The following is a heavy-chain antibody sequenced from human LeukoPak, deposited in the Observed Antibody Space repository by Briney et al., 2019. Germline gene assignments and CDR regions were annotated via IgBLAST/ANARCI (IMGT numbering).Heavy chain of an antibody. Sequence: GSLRLSCAASGFTFSSYAMSWVRQSSGAGLEWIGEIAHSGHTNYNYNPSLKSRFTISVDKFKNQFSLNLNSVTAADTAVYYCVRELQMERGAFDIWGQGTMVTVSS. CDR2: IAHSGHT. CDR1: GFTFSSYAM. CDR3: VRELQMERGAFDI. V-gene: IGHV4-4*02. J-gene: IGHJ3*02. D-gene: IGHD1-1*01.